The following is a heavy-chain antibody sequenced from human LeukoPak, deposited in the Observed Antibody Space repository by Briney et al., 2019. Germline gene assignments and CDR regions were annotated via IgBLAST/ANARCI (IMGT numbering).Heavy chain of an antibody. J-gene: IGHJ4*02. V-gene: IGHV2-5*02. Sequence: SGPTLVNPTQTLTLTCTFSGFSVNTPGVGVGWVRQPPGKALEWLAVIYWDDTKHYSPSLKSRLAVTKDTSGSQVVLSLTNVDPVDTATYYCAHRTQWDLSHFDFWGQGTLVTVSS. CDR1: GFSVNTPGVG. CDR2: IYWDDTK. CDR3: AHRTQWDLSHFDF. D-gene: IGHD1-26*01.